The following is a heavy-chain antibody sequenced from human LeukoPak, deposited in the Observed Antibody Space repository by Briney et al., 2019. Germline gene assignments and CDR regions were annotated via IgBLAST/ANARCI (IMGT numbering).Heavy chain of an antibody. CDR1: GYTFTSYD. Sequence: GASVKVSCKASGYTFTSYDINWVRQATGQGLEWMGWMNPNSGNTGYAQKFQGRVTITRNTSISTAYMELSSLRSEDTAVYYCARGSDYDYVWGSYRFTGYYYMDVWGKGTTVTVSS. CDR2: MNPNSGNT. CDR3: ARGSDYDYVWGSYRFTGYYYMDV. J-gene: IGHJ6*03. V-gene: IGHV1-8*03. D-gene: IGHD3-16*02.